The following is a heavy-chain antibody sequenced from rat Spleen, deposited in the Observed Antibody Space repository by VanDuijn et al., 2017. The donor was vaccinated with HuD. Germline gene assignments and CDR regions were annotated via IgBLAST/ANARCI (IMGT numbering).Heavy chain of an antibody. V-gene: IGHV5-31*01. CDR1: GLTFNNYW. D-gene: IGHD4-3*01. CDR3: ARWGGGFAY. Sequence: EVQLVESGGGLVQPGRSLRVSCVASGLTFNNYWMTWIRQAPGKGLEWVASITNGDGHTYYLDSVQGRFTISRDNAKSTLYLQMDSLRSEDTATYYCARWGGGFAYWGQGTLVTVSS. J-gene: IGHJ3*01. CDR2: ITNGDGHT.